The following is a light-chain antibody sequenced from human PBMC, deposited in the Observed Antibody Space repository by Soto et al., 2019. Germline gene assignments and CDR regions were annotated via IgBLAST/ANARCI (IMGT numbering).Light chain of an antibody. CDR1: ESVSTN. CDR3: QQYDSSPQT. CDR2: GAS. Sequence: EIVMTQSPATLSLSPGEIATLSCSASESVSTNLAWYQQKAGQAPRLLIYGASTRATGIPARFSGSGSGTEFTLTISRLEPEDSAVYYCQQYDSSPQTFGQGTKVDIK. V-gene: IGKV3-15*01. J-gene: IGKJ1*01.